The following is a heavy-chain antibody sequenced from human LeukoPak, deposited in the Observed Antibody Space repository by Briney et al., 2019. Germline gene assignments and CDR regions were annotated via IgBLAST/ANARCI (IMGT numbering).Heavy chain of an antibody. V-gene: IGHV1-24*01. J-gene: IGHJ1*01. D-gene: IGHD1-26*01. Sequence: ASVKVSCKVSGYTLTELSMHWVRQAPGKGLEWMGGFDPEDGETIYAQKFQGRVTMTEDTSTDTAYMELSSLRSEDTAVYYCAREEGWELLRHSSEYFQHWGQGTLVTVSS. CDR3: AREEGWELLRHSSEYFQH. CDR1: GYTLTELS. CDR2: FDPEDGET.